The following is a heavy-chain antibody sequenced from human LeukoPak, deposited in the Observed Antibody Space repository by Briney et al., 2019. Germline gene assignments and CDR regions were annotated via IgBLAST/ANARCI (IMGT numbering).Heavy chain of an antibody. J-gene: IGHJ4*02. CDR2: IYPGDSDT. D-gene: IGHD2-15*01. CDR3: ARLRLVAATIDY. CDR1: GYSFTSYW. Sequence: GASLQISCKGSGYSFTSYWIGWVRQLPGKGLEWMGIIYPGDSDTRYSPSFQGQVTISADKSISTAYLQWSSLKASDTAMYYCARLRLVAATIDYWGQGTLVTVSS. V-gene: IGHV5-51*01.